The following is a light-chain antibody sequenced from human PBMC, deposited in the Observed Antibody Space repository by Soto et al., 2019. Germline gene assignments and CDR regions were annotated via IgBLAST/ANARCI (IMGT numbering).Light chain of an antibody. CDR1: SSDVGGSNY. Sequence: QSVLTQPASVSGSPGQSITISCTGTSSDVGGSNYVSWYQQHPGKAPKLIIFDVSHRPSGFSNRFSGSKSGNTASLTISGLQAEDEADYYCNSYTSNSTYVFGSGTKLTVL. CDR3: NSYTSNSTYV. V-gene: IGLV2-14*03. CDR2: DVS. J-gene: IGLJ1*01.